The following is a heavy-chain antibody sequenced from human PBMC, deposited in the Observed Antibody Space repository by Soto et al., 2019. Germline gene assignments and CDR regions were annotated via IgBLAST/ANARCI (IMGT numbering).Heavy chain of an antibody. D-gene: IGHD3-10*01. CDR3: ATNYYGSGSYYYYYGMDV. V-gene: IGHV1-69*13. CDR1: GGTFSSYA. CDR2: IIPIFGTA. J-gene: IGHJ6*02. Sequence: GASVKVSCKASGGTFSSYAISWVRQAPGQGLEWMGGIIPIFGTANYAQKFQGRVTITADESSSTAYMELSSLRSEDTAVYYCATNYYGSGSYYYYYGMDVWGQGTTVTVSS.